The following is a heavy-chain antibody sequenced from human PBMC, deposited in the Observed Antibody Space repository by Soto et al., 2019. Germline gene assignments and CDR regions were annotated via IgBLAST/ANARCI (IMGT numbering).Heavy chain of an antibody. CDR2: INSDGSST. J-gene: IGHJ4*02. CDR3: ASAIFGVAPRD. CDR1: GFTFSSYW. V-gene: IGHV3-74*01. D-gene: IGHD3-3*01. Sequence: GWSLRLSCAASGFTFSSYWMHLVRQAPGKGLVWVSGINSDGSSTSYADSVKGRFTISRDKAKNTLYLQMNSLRAEDTAVYYCASAIFGVAPRDWGKGTLVTVSP.